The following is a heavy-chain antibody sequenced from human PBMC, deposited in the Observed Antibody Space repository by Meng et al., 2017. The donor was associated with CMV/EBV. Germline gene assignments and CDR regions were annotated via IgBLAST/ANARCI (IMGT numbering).Heavy chain of an antibody. CDR1: GFTVSSNY. J-gene: IGHJ6*02. D-gene: IGHD2-2*01. CDR3: ARDCSSTSCYYLGGMDV. V-gene: IGHV3-53*01. Sequence: GESLKISCAASGFTVSSNYMSWVRQAPGKGLEWVSVIYSGGSTYYADSVKGRFTISRDNSKNTLYLQMNSPRAEDTAVYYCARDCSSTSCYYLGGMDVWGQGTTVTVSS. CDR2: IYSGGST.